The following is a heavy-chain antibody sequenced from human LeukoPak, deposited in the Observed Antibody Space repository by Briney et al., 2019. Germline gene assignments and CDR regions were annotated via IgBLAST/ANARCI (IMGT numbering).Heavy chain of an antibody. V-gene: IGHV5-51*01. D-gene: IGHD6-13*01. CDR2: IYPGDSRI. J-gene: IGHJ5*02. CDR1: GYSFTSYW. Sequence: GESLKISCQGFGYSFTSYWIGWVRQMPGKGMEWMGVIYPGDSRIRYNPSFQGQVTISVDKSISTAYLQWVSLRASDSAMYYCACRDLTSTWSFPWGQGALVTVSS. CDR3: ACRDLTSTWSFP.